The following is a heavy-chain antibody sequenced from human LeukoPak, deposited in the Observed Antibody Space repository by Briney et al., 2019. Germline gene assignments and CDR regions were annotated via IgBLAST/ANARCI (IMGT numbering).Heavy chain of an antibody. CDR3: ARDSEWELLSY. V-gene: IGHV3-21*01. D-gene: IGHD1-26*01. CDR2: ISSSSSYI. CDR1: GFTFDDYG. J-gene: IGHJ4*02. Sequence: PGGSLRLSCAASGFTFDDYGMNWVRQAPGKGLEWVSSISSSSSYIYYADSVKGRFTISRDNAKNSLYLQMNSLRAEDTAVYYCARDSEWELLSYWGQGTLVTVSS.